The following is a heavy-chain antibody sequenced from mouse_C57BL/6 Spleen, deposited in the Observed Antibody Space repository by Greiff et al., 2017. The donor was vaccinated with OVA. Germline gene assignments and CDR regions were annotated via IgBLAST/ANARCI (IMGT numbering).Heavy chain of an antibody. Sequence: EVKLMESGGGLVKPGGSLKLSCAASGFTFSSYTMSWVRQTPEKRLEWVATISGGGGNTYYPDSVKGRFTISRDNAKNTLYLQMSSLRSEDTALYYCASETGTEYFDVWGTGTTVTVSS. CDR3: ASETGTEYFDV. J-gene: IGHJ1*03. V-gene: IGHV5-9*01. D-gene: IGHD4-1*01. CDR1: GFTFSSYT. CDR2: ISGGGGNT.